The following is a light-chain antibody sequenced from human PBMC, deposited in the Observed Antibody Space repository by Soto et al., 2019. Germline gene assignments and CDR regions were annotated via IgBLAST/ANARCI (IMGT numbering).Light chain of an antibody. CDR3: QQYGSSS. V-gene: IGKV3-20*01. CDR1: QSVGSY. Sequence: EIVLTQSPDTLSLSPGERATLSCRASQSVGSYLAWYQQKPGQAPRLLIYDASNRATGIPARFSGSGSGTDFTLTISRLEPEDFAVYYCQQYGSSSFGQGTKVDIK. CDR2: DAS. J-gene: IGKJ1*01.